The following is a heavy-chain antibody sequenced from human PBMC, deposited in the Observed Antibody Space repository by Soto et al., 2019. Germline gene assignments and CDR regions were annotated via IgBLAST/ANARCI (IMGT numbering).Heavy chain of an antibody. CDR1: GGSFSGYY. Sequence: SETLSLTCAVYGGSFSGYYWSWIRQPPGKGLEWIGEINHSGSTNYNPSLKSRVTISVDTSKNQFSLKLSSVTAADTALYFCARQRTSVVTQAYFAVWGPGSLVTVSS. CDR2: INHSGST. V-gene: IGHV4-34*01. D-gene: IGHD2-21*02. J-gene: IGHJ4*02. CDR3: ARQRTSVVTQAYFAV.